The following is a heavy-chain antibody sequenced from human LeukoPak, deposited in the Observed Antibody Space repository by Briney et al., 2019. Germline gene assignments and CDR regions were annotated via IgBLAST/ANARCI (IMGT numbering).Heavy chain of an antibody. CDR3: AKDRLVTILLFDY. CDR2: ISGSGDGT. Sequence: QTGGSLRLSCTASGFTFSNSGMHWVRQASGKGLEWVSVISGSGDGTDSADSVRGRFTISRDNSKNTLYLQMNSLRAEDTAVYYCAKDRLVTILLFDYWGQGTLVTVSS. J-gene: IGHJ4*02. CDR1: GFTFSNSG. D-gene: IGHD3-3*01. V-gene: IGHV3-23*01.